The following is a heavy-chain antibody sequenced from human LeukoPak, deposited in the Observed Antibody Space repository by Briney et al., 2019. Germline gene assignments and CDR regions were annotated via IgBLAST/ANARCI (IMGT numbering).Heavy chain of an antibody. J-gene: IGHJ6*02. V-gene: IGHV3-30*18. Sequence: GGSLRLSCAASGFTFSSYGMHWVREAPGKGLEGVAVISYDGSKKYYADSVKGRFTISRDNSKNTLYLQMNSLRAEDTAVYYCAKDGSQLSDMDVWGQGATVTVSS. CDR2: ISYDGSKK. CDR1: GFTFSSYG. CDR3: AKDGSQLSDMDV. D-gene: IGHD2-2*01.